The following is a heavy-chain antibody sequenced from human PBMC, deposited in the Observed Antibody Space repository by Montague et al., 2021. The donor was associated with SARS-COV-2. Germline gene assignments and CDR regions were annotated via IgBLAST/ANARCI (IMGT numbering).Heavy chain of an antibody. CDR1: GGSISSFY. Sequence: SETLSLTCTVSGGSISSFYWSWFRQAPGKGLEWIGYISDSGSTNYNPSLTSRVTMSVDTSKNQFSLKVNSVTAADTAVYYCARHYSATLPVVYWGQGTLVTVSS. D-gene: IGHD2-15*01. J-gene: IGHJ4*02. CDR2: ISDSGST. CDR3: ARHYSATLPVVY. V-gene: IGHV4-59*08.